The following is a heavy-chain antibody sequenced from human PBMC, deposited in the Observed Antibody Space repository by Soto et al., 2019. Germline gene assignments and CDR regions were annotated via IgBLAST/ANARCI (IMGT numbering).Heavy chain of an antibody. CDR1: GFTFSSYG. J-gene: IGHJ6*02. Sequence: GGSLRLSCAASGFTFSSYGMHWVRQAPGKGLEWVAVISYDGSNKYYADSVKGRFTISRDNSKNTLYLQMNSLRAEDTAVYYCAKDFSSGYYYYYGMDVWGQGTTVTVSS. CDR3: AKDFSSGYYYYYGMDV. CDR2: ISYDGSNK. D-gene: IGHD3-22*01. V-gene: IGHV3-30*18.